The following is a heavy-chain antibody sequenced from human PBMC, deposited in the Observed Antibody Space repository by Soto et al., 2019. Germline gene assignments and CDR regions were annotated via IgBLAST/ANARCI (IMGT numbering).Heavy chain of an antibody. CDR1: GYIIKNYW. CDR3: FRGGVTSRTFDY. J-gene: IGHJ4*02. Sequence: GESLKISCKASGYIIKNYWIGWVRQMPGQGLEWMGIIFPDDSDTRYSPSFQGHVTISVDKSISTAYVQWSSLKASDSAIYYCFRGGVTSRTFDYWGQGTLVTAPQ. CDR2: IFPDDSDT. D-gene: IGHD3-16*01. V-gene: IGHV5-51*01.